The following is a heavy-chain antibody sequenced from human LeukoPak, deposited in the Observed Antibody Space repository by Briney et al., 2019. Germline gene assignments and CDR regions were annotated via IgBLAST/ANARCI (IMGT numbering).Heavy chain of an antibody. D-gene: IGHD6-19*01. CDR3: ARDRNSGWPSFDY. CDR2: TNAGNGNT. CDR1: GYTFTSYA. Sequence: ASVKVSCKASGYTFTSYAMHWVRQAPGQRLEWMGWTNAGNGNTKYSQKFQGRVTITRDTSASTAYMELSSLRSEDTAVYYCARDRNSGWPSFDYWGQGTLVTVSS. V-gene: IGHV1-3*01. J-gene: IGHJ4*02.